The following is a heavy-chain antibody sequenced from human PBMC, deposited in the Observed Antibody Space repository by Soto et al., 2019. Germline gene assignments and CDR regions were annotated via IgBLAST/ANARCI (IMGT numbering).Heavy chain of an antibody. Sequence: SETLSLTCTVSGGSISSGGYYWSWIRQHPGKGLEWIGYIYYSGSTYYNPSPKSRVTISVDTSKNQFSLKLSSVTAADTAVYYCSSALVYYDSSGYYSFCFAPWGRGTLVPVSS. CDR3: SSALVYYDSSGYYSFCFAP. V-gene: IGHV4-31*03. CDR1: GGSISSGGYY. CDR2: IYYSGST. D-gene: IGHD3-22*01. J-gene: IGHJ5*02.